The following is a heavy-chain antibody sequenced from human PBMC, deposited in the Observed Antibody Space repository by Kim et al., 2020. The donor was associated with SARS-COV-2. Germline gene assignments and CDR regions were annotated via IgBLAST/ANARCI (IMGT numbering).Heavy chain of an antibody. CDR1: GYSFTSYW. D-gene: IGHD2-2*02. Sequence: GASLQISCKGSGYSFTSYWISWVRQMPGKGLEWMGRIDPSDSYTNYSPSFQGHVTISADKSISTAYLQWSSLKASDTAMYYCASGGYCSSTSCYTNAFDIWGQGTMVTVSS. V-gene: IGHV5-10-1*01. CDR2: IDPSDSYT. CDR3: ASGGYCSSTSCYTNAFDI. J-gene: IGHJ3*02.